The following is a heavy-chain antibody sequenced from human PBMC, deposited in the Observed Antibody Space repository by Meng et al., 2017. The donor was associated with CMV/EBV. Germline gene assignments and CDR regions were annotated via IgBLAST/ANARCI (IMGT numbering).Heavy chain of an antibody. CDR3: AKANYPFSGGFDY. D-gene: IGHD3-10*01. J-gene: IGHJ4*02. CDR1: GFTFDAYA. Sequence: GGSLRLSCAASGFTFDAYAMHWVRQAPGKGLEWVSGISWNSGSIGYADSVKGRFTISRDNAKNSLYLQMNSLRAEDTALYYCAKANYPFSGGFDYWGQGTLVTVSS. CDR2: ISWNSGSI. V-gene: IGHV3-9*01.